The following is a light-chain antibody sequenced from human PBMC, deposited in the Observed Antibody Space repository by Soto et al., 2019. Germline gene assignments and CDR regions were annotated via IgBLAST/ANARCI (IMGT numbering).Light chain of an antibody. CDR1: QDINKY. J-gene: IGKJ1*01. CDR2: AAS. CDR3: QKYNRAPRT. Sequence: DIQMTQSPSSLSASVGDRVTITCRASQDINKYLAWYQQKPGKVPKLLIYAASTLQSGVPSRFIGSGSRTDYTLTISSLQAEDVATYYCQKYNRAPRTVGQGTKVDIK. V-gene: IGKV1-27*01.